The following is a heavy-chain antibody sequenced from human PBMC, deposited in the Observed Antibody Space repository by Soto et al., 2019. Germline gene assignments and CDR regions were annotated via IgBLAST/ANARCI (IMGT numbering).Heavy chain of an antibody. D-gene: IGHD3-22*01. J-gene: IGHJ6*02. CDR2: ISAYNGNT. Sequence: VASVKVSCKASGYTFTSYGISWVRQAPGQGLEWMGWISAYNGNTNYAQKLQGRVTMTTDTSTSTAYMELRSLRSDDTAVYYCARDRITMIVVVNPLYYYYYGMDVWGQGTTVTVSS. V-gene: IGHV1-18*04. CDR3: ARDRITMIVVVNPLYYYYYGMDV. CDR1: GYTFTSYG.